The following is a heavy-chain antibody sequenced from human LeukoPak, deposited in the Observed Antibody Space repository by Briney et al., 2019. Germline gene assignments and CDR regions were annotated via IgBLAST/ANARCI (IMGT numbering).Heavy chain of an antibody. CDR1: GDSIGSYF. CDR2: NSGST. Sequence: SETLSLTCTVSGDSIGSYFWSWIRQPPGKGLEWIGYNSGSTNYNPSLKSRVTILLDRSKNQFSLKLSSVTAADTAIYYCARGRGYGGNYLRSFGIWGQGTMVTVFS. CDR3: ARGRGYGGNYLRSFGI. D-gene: IGHD1-26*01. J-gene: IGHJ3*02. V-gene: IGHV4-59*08.